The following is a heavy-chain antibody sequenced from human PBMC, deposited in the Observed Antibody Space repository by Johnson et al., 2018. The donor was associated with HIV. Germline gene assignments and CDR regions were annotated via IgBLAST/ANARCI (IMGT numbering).Heavy chain of an antibody. CDR1: EFTFSYYW. D-gene: IGHD3-16*01. CDR2: IYSGGST. CDR3: AREGVGGVKDGLI. V-gene: IGHV3-66*01. Sequence: VQLVESGGGLIQPGGSLTLSCEGSEFTFSYYWMHWVRQAPGKGPVWVSVIYSGGSTYYADSVKGRFTISRDNSKNTLSLQMNSLRAEDTAVYYCAREGVGGVKDGLIWGQGTMVTVSS. J-gene: IGHJ3*02.